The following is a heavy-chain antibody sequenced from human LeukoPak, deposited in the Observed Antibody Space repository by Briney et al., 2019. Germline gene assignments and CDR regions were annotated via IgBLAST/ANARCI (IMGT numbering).Heavy chain of an antibody. CDR1: GFTFSSYA. Sequence: PGGSLRLSCAASGFTFSSYAMSWVRQAPGKGLEWVSAISGSGGSTYYADSVKGWFTISRDNSKNTLYLQMNSLRAEDTAVYYCANDLVPGGATMGDDAFDIWGQGTMVTVSS. J-gene: IGHJ3*02. D-gene: IGHD1-26*01. V-gene: IGHV3-23*01. CDR2: ISGSGGST. CDR3: ANDLVPGGATMGDDAFDI.